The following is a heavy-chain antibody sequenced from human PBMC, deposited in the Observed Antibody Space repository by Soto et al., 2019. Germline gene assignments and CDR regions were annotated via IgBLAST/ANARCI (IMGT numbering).Heavy chain of an antibody. Sequence: SETLSLTCAVSGGSGARSESYWGWIRQSPGKGLEWIGTISNTGETYYNASLKSRLTLSVDTSKNQFSLRLSSVTATDTAVYYCAPPRNSRERVGWFAPWGNGALVTVPS. CDR3: APPRNSRERVGWFAP. CDR1: GGSGARSESY. D-gene: IGHD3-22*01. CDR2: ISNTGET. V-gene: IGHV4-39*01. J-gene: IGHJ5*02.